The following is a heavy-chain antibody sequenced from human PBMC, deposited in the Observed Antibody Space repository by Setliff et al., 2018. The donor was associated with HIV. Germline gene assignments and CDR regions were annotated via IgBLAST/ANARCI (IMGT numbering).Heavy chain of an antibody. V-gene: IGHV3-48*04. CDR3: ARGGAARPDY. J-gene: IGHJ4*02. CDR1: GFTFSFFG. CDR2: ISSSSGTI. Sequence: SGGSLRLSCAASGFTFSFFGMNWVRQAPGKGLQWVSYISSSSGTISYADSVKGRFTVSRDNAKNSLYLQMNSLRAEDTAVYYCARGGAARPDYWGQGTLVTVSS. D-gene: IGHD6-6*01.